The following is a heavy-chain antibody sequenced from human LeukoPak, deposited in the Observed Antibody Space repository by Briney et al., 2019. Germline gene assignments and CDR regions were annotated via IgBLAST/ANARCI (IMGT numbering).Heavy chain of an antibody. D-gene: IGHD2-15*01. V-gene: IGHV3-9*01. CDR1: GFTFDDYA. J-gene: IGHJ4*02. Sequence: GGSLRLSCAASGFTFDDYAMHWVRQAPGKGLEWVSGISWNSGSIGYADSVEGRFTISRDNAKNSLYLQMNSLRAEDTALYYCAKESGYCSGGSCYYFDYWGQGTLVTVSS. CDR3: AKESGYCSGGSCYYFDY. CDR2: ISWNSGSI.